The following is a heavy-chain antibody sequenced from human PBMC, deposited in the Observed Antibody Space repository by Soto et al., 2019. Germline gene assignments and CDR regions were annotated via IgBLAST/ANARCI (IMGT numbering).Heavy chain of an antibody. CDR3: ARHPERVAQIGWFDP. V-gene: IGHV3-48*01. CDR1: GFTFSSYS. Sequence: GGSLRLSCAASGFTFSSYSMNWVRQAPGKGLEWVSYISSSSSTIYYADSVKGRFTISRDNAKNSLYLQMNSLRAEDTAVYYCARHPERVAQIGWFDPWGQGTLVTVSS. CDR2: ISSSSSTI. J-gene: IGHJ5*02. D-gene: IGHD1-1*01.